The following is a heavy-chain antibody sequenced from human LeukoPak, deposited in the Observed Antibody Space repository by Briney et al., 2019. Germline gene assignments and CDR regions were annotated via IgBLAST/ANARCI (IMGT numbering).Heavy chain of an antibody. CDR2: MYYGGNT. Sequence: SETLSLTCTVSGGSISSYYWSWIRQTPGKGLEWIGYMYYGGNTNYNPSLKSRVSISVDASKDQLSLRLNSVTAADTAVYYCARGGNRFGGFYFDYWGQGSLVTVSS. CDR1: GGSISSYY. CDR3: ARGGNRFGGFYFDY. D-gene: IGHD3-10*01. J-gene: IGHJ4*02. V-gene: IGHV4-59*01.